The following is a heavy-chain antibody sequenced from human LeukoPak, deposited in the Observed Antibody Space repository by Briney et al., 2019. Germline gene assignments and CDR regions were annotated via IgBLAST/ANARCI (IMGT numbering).Heavy chain of an antibody. Sequence: GGSLRLSCAASGFTVNTNYVTWVRQAPGKGLEWVSVTYSGGSTYYADSVKGRFTISRDNSKNTLYLQMNRLRAEDTAVYYCAKGLTMVRGIRDWGQGTLVTVSS. CDR2: TYSGGST. CDR1: GFTVNTNY. J-gene: IGHJ4*02. D-gene: IGHD3-10*01. CDR3: AKGLTMVRGIRD. V-gene: IGHV3-53*01.